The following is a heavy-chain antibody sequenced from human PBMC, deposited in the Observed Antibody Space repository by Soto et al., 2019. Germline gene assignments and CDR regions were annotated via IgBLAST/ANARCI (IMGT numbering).Heavy chain of an antibody. CDR1: GGSVSSDTHY. J-gene: IGHJ6*02. D-gene: IGHD2-2*02. V-gene: IGHV4-61*01. Sequence: QVQLQESGPGLVKPSETLSLTCTVSGGSVSSDTHYWSWIRQPPGKRLEWIGFIYSSGSTNYNPFLKSRATMSVDTSKNQFSLKLRSVIVADTAVYHCARFVRSCSGTTCYTRADVWGQGTTVTVSS. CDR3: ARFVRSCSGTTCYTRADV. CDR2: IYSSGST.